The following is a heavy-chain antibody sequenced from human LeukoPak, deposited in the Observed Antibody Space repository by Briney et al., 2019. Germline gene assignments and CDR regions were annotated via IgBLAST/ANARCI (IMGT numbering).Heavy chain of an antibody. Sequence: GGSLRLSCAASGFTLSDYYMSWIRQAPGKGLEWVSYISSSGSATYYADSVKGRFTISRDNAKNSLYLQMNSLRAEDTAVYYCARGQGDYEGLLDYWGQGTLVTVSS. CDR1: GFTLSDYY. J-gene: IGHJ4*02. D-gene: IGHD4-17*01. CDR2: ISSSGSAT. V-gene: IGHV3-11*01. CDR3: ARGQGDYEGLLDY.